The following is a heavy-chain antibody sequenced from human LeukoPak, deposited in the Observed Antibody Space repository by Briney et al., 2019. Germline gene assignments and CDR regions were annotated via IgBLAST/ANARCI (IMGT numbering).Heavy chain of an antibody. J-gene: IGHJ3*02. CDR2: IDSGGSI. V-gene: IGHV3-23*01. CDR1: GFIFSNYA. D-gene: IGHD1-20*01. CDR3: ARDMGFNWNLGTFDI. Sequence: GGSLRLSCEASGFIFSNYAMSWVRQAPGRGQEWVSGIDSGGSINYADSVKDRFTISRDNSKNMMSLQMNSLRPEDTAVYYCARDMGFNWNLGTFDIWGQGTMVTVSS.